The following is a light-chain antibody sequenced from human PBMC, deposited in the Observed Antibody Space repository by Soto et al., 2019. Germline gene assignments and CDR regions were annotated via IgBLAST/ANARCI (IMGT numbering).Light chain of an antibody. CDR3: QQYGNSPPWT. CDR1: QSVSSSY. J-gene: IGKJ1*01. V-gene: IGKV3-20*01. Sequence: EIVLTQSPGALSLSPGERATLSCRASQSVSSSYLAWYQQKPGQAPRLLIYGASSRATGILDRFSGSGSGTDFTLTISRLEPEDFAVYYCQQYGNSPPWTFGQGTKVEIK. CDR2: GAS.